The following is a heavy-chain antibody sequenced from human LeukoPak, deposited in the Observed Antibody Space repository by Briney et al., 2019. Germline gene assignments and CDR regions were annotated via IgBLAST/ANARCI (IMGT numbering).Heavy chain of an antibody. V-gene: IGHV3-48*03. J-gene: IGHJ4*02. CDR2: MSSSGSTI. Sequence: GGSLTLSCAASGFTFSSYEMNWVRQAPGKWLEWVSYMSSSGSTIYYADSVKRRFTISRDNAKNSLYLQMNSLRAEDTAVYYCARETLGITGLFDYWGQGTLVTVSS. CDR3: ARETLGITGLFDY. D-gene: IGHD1-20*01. CDR1: GFTFSSYE.